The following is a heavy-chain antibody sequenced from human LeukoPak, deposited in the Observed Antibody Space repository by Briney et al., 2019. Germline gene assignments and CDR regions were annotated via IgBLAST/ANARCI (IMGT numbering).Heavy chain of an antibody. Sequence: GGSLRLSCAASGFTFSSYWMSWVRQAPGKGLEWVANIKQDGSGKYYVDSVKGRFTISRDNAKNSLYLQTNSLRAEDTAVYYCARIRWLRSFDYWGQGTLVTVSS. V-gene: IGHV3-7*01. J-gene: IGHJ4*02. CDR2: IKQDGSGK. CDR1: GFTFSSYW. CDR3: ARIRWLRSFDY. D-gene: IGHD5-12*01.